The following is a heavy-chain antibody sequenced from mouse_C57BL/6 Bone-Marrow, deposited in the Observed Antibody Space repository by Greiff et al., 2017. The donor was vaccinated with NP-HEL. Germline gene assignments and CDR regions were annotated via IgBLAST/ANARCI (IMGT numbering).Heavy chain of an antibody. CDR3: AISYYYVSKPWWYFDV. D-gene: IGHD1-1*01. J-gene: IGHJ1*03. CDR2: IWTGGGT. Sequence: VKLVESGPGLVAPSQSLSITCTVSGFSLTSYAISWVRQPPGKGLEWLGVIWTGGGTNYNSALKYRQSNSKDNSKSQVFLKMNSLQTDDTARYYCAISYYYVSKPWWYFDVWGTGTTVTVSS. V-gene: IGHV2-9-1*01. CDR1: GFSLTSYA.